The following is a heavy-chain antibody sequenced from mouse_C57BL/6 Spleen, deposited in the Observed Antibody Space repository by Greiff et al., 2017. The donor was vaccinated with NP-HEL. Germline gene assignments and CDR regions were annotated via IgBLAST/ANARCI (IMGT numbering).Heavy chain of an antibody. V-gene: IGHV14-2*01. CDR1: GFNIKDYY. Sequence: EVRLQQSGAELVKPGASVKLSCTASGFNIKDYYMHWVKQRTEQGLEWIGRIDPEDGDTKYAPKFQGKATITADTSSNTAYLQLSSLTSEDTAVYYCAPYYYGSSYNYAMDYWGQGTSVTVSS. CDR3: APYYYGSSYNYAMDY. J-gene: IGHJ4*01. D-gene: IGHD1-1*01. CDR2: IDPEDGDT.